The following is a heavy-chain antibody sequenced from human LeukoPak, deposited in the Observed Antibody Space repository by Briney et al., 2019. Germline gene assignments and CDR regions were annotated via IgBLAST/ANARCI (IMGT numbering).Heavy chain of an antibody. CDR2: INPSGGST. J-gene: IGHJ4*02. CDR1: GYTFTSYY. D-gene: IGHD1-7*01. CDR3: ASRGNWNFPEY. V-gene: IGHV1-46*01. Sequence: ASVKVSCKASGYTFTSYYMHWVRQAPGRGLEWMGIINPSGGSTSYAQKFQGRVTMTRDTSTSTVYMELSSLGSEDTAVYYCASRGNWNFPEYWGQGTLVTVSS.